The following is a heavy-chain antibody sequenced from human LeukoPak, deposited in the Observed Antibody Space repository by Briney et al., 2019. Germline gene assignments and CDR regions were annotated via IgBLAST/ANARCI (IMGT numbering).Heavy chain of an antibody. CDR2: IRSRTYGETA. V-gene: IGHV3-49*04. D-gene: IGHD6-19*01. CDR3: SRLLVSGWYESRTLDY. J-gene: IGHJ4*02. CDR1: GFTFNKSW. Sequence: GGSLRLSCAASGFTFNKSWMSWVRQAPGKGLEWVGFIRSRTYGETAEYAASVKGRFTISRDDSNSVAYLQMHSLKTEDTAVYYCSRLLVSGWYESRTLDYWGQGTLVTVSS.